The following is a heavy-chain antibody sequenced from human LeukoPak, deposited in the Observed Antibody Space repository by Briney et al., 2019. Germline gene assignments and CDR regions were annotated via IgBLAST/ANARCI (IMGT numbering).Heavy chain of an antibody. Sequence: SETLSLTCTVSGVSISSYYWSWIRQPPGKGLEWIGYIYYSGSTNYNPSLKSRVTISVDTSKNQFSLKMRSVTAADTAVYYCARDRRDTSMVWDYWGQGTLVTVSS. J-gene: IGHJ4*02. D-gene: IGHD5-18*01. CDR3: ARDRRDTSMVWDY. V-gene: IGHV4-59*01. CDR2: IYYSGST. CDR1: GVSISSYY.